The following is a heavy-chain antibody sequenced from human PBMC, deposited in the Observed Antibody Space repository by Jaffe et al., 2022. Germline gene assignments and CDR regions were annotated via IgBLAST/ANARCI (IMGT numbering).Heavy chain of an antibody. V-gene: IGHV3-7*05. CDR3: ARDADPTMVRAAGDAFDI. Sequence: EVQLVESGGGLVQPGGSLRLSCAASGFTFSSYWMSWVRQAPGKGLEWVANIKQDGSEKYYVDSVKGRFTISRDNAKNSLYLQMNSLRAEDTAVYYCARDADPTMVRAAGDAFDIWGQGTMVTVSS. CDR2: IKQDGSEK. D-gene: IGHD3-10*01. J-gene: IGHJ3*02. CDR1: GFTFSSYW.